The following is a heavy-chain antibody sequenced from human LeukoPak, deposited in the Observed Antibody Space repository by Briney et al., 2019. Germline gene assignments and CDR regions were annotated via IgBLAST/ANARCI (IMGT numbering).Heavy chain of an antibody. CDR1: GGSISSYY. CDR3: ARHMSSSGWNNWFDP. D-gene: IGHD6-19*01. Sequence: PSETLSLTCTVSGGSISSYYWSWIRQPPGKGLERIGYIYYSGSTNYNPSLKSRVTISVDTSKNQFSLKLSSVTAADTAVYYCARHMSSSGWNNWFDPWGQGTLVTVSS. V-gene: IGHV4-59*08. J-gene: IGHJ5*02. CDR2: IYYSGST.